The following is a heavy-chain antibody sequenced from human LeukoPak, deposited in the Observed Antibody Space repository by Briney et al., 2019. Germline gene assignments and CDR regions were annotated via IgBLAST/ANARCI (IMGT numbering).Heavy chain of an antibody. CDR1: GFSFGFNTYG. Sequence: PGRSLRLSCVASGFSFGFNTYGMQWVRQTPGKGLEWVSVIAHDGSRKFYADSVKGRFTISRDNSNDTLYLQMNSLRSEGTALYFCVRDVTSTGWYPFVSWGQGTLVTVSS. V-gene: IGHV3-30*19. CDR2: IAHDGSRK. CDR3: VRDVTSTGWYPFVS. D-gene: IGHD6-19*01. J-gene: IGHJ4*02.